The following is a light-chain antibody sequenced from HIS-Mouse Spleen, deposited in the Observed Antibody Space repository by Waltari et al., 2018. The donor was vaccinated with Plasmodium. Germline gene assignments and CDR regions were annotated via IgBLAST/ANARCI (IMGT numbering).Light chain of an antibody. V-gene: IGKV3-15*01. CDR3: QQYNNWSFT. J-gene: IGKJ3*01. CDR2: GAS. Sequence: EIVMTQSPATLSVSPGERATLPCRASQSVSSNLAWYQQKPDQAPRLLIYGASTRATGIPARFSGSGSGTEFTLTISSLQSEDFAVYYCQQYNNWSFTFGPGTKVDIK. CDR1: QSVSSN.